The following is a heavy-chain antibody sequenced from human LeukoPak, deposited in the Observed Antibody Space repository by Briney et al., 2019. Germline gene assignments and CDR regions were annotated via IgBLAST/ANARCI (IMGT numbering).Heavy chain of an antibody. CDR1: GFTFSSHG. CDR3: AKDDAWGRFYH. CDR2: SSSIGGRT. J-gene: IGHJ1*01. Sequence: GGSLRLSCAASGFTFSSHGMNWVRQAPGKGLEWVSGSSSIGGRTYYADSVKGRFTVPRDNSRNTLHLQMNSLRVEDTGVYYCAKDDAWGRFYHWGQGTLVTVSS. V-gene: IGHV3-23*01. D-gene: IGHD3-16*01.